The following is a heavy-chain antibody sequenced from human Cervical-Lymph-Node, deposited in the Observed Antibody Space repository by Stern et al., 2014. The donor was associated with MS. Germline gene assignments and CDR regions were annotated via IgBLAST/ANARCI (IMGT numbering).Heavy chain of an antibody. V-gene: IGHV1-8*01. D-gene: IGHD5-12*01. CDR3: VRGGYSYGFPFDY. CDR1: AYTFTSFD. CDR2: MNPKSGNT. J-gene: IGHJ4*02. Sequence: QMQLVQSGAEVKKPGASVKVSCKAPAYTFTSFDINWVRQATGQGLEWMGWMNPKSGNTGYAQKFQGRVTMTRNTSISTAYMELSSLRSEDTAVYYCVRGGYSYGFPFDYWGQGTLVTVSS.